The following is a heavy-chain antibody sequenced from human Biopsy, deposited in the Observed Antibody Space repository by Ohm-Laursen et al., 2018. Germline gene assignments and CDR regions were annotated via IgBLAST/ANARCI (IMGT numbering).Heavy chain of an antibody. CDR3: ATLTEDYGASPDS. V-gene: IGHV1-69*06. Sequence: ASEKVSCKASGGSFSDYGLSRVRQAPGRRLEWMGRVIPISNTANYAQNFQDRLTITADRSTNTAYMELNSLRSEDTAVYFCATLTEDYGASPDSWGQGTLVVVSS. J-gene: IGHJ4*02. CDR2: VIPISNTA. CDR1: GGSFSDYG. D-gene: IGHD4-17*01.